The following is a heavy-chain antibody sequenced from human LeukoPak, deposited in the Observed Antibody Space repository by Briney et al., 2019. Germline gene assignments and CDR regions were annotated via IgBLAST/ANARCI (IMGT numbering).Heavy chain of an antibody. V-gene: IGHV3-23*01. D-gene: IGHD2-8*02. CDR1: GFTFSSYD. Sequence: QPGGSLRPSFAASGFTFSSYDMSWVRQAPGKGLEWVSGIRNYGGSTYYADSVKGRFTISRDNSKNTLYLQMNSLRAEDTAVYYCANPAPGVVYLYWGQGTLVTVSS. CDR2: IRNYGGST. CDR3: ANPAPGVVYLY. J-gene: IGHJ4*02.